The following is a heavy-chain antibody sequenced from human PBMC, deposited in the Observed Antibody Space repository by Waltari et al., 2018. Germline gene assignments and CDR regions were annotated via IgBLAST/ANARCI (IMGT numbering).Heavy chain of an antibody. CDR1: GFTFSRYA. Sequence: EVQLLESGGGLVQPGGSLRLSCAASGFTFSRYAMGWVRQAPGKGLEWVSSIRGNGGSTYYADSVKGRFTISRDNSKNTLYLQMTSLGAEDTAVYYCANVYDFWSGSTYAMDVWGQGTTVTVSS. CDR3: ANVYDFWSGSTYAMDV. V-gene: IGHV3-23*01. J-gene: IGHJ6*02. CDR2: IRGNGGST. D-gene: IGHD3-3*01.